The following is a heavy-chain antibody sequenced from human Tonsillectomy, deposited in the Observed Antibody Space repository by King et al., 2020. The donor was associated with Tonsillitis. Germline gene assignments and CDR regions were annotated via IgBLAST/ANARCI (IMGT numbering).Heavy chain of an antibody. V-gene: IGHV3-21*01. J-gene: IGHJ4*02. D-gene: IGHD3-22*01. CDR1: GFTFSTYS. CDR2: ISGSSNYI. CDR3: ARAHYYDSIGYYFFDY. Sequence: VQLVESGGGLVKPGGSLRLSCAASGFTFSTYSMNWVRQAPGKGLEWVSSISGSSNYIYYADSVKGRFTISRDNAKNSLYLQMNSLRAEDTAVYYCARAHYYDSIGYYFFDYWGQGTLVTVSS.